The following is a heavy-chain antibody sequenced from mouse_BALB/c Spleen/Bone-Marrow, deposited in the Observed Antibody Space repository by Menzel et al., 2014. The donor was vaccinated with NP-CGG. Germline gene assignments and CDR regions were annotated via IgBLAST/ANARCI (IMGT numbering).Heavy chain of an antibody. CDR2: ILPGSNST. CDR1: GYTFSSYW. Sequence: VQLQQSGAELMKPGASVKISCKATGYTFSSYWIEWVKQRPGHGLEWIGEILPGSNSTNYNEKFKGKATCTANTSSNTAYMQLSSLTSEDSAVYYCARRRFRGCDYWGQGTTLTVSS. J-gene: IGHJ2*01. CDR3: ARRRFRGCDY. D-gene: IGHD3-3*01. V-gene: IGHV1-9*01.